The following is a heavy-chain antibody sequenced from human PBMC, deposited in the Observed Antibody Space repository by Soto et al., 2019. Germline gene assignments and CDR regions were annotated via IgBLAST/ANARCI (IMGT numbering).Heavy chain of an antibody. D-gene: IGHD1-26*01. J-gene: IGHJ4*02. Sequence: EVKLVETGGALIQPGGSLTLSCAVSAFTVSTNYMAWVRQGPGKGLEWVSVIYTGGTTYYADSVTGRFTFSRDTSKNILYLHLNSLTTDDTAVYYCARVWGYYFESWGQGTLVAVSS. CDR3: ARVWGYYFES. CDR2: IYTGGTT. CDR1: AFTVSTNY. V-gene: IGHV3-53*02.